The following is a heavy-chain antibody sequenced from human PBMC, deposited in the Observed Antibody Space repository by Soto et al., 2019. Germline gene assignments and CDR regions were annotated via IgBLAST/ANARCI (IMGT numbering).Heavy chain of an antibody. Sequence: SETLSLTCAVSDGSISSNDWWTWVRQPPGKGLEWIAEVFHSGRANYNPSLKSRVTISVDTSKNQFSLKLTSVTAVDTAVYYCARRELQGPLAYCGQGTLVTVSS. V-gene: IGHV4-4*02. CDR2: VFHSGRA. CDR1: DGSISSNDW. CDR3: ARRELQGPLAY. D-gene: IGHD1-26*01. J-gene: IGHJ4*02.